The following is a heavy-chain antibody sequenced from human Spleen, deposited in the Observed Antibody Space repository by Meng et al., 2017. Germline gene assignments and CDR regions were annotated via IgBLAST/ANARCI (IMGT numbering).Heavy chain of an antibody. CDR2: IYYSGST. CDR3: ARGPTTMAHDFDY. CDR1: GGSISSSSYY. D-gene: IGHD4-11*01. J-gene: IGHJ4*02. V-gene: IGHV4-39*07. Sequence: QLQLQESGPGRVKPSGTLSLTCAVSGGSISSSSYYWGWIRQPPGKGLEWIGSIYYSGSTYYNPSLKSRVTISVDTSKNQFSLKLSSVTAADTAVYYCARGPTTMAHDFDYWGQGTLVTVSS.